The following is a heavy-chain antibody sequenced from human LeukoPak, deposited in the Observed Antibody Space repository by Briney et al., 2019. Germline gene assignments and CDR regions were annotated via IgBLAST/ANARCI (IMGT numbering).Heavy chain of an antibody. Sequence: PSETLSLTCAVYGGSSSGYYWSWIRQPPGKGLEWIGEINHSGSTNYNPSLKSRVTISVDTSKNQFSLKLSSVTAADTAVYYCARKPWFGDLGPPDNWFDPWGQGTLVTVSS. CDR1: GGSSSGYY. CDR2: INHSGST. J-gene: IGHJ5*02. CDR3: ARKPWFGDLGPPDNWFDP. V-gene: IGHV4-34*01. D-gene: IGHD3-10*01.